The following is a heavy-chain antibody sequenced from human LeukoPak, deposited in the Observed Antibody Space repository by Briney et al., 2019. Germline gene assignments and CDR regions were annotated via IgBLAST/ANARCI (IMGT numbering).Heavy chain of an antibody. CDR2: IHYSGSP. V-gene: IGHV4-59*08. J-gene: IGHJ5*02. CDR1: GESFSGYH. Sequence: SETLSLTCAVYGESFSGYHWTWIRQPPGKGLEWIAYIHYSGSPRYNPSLRSRVSISLDTSNNQLSLNLDSVTAADTAVYYCARHSSWDGGVDWFDPWGQGSQVIVSS. D-gene: IGHD1-26*01. CDR3: ARHSSWDGGVDWFDP.